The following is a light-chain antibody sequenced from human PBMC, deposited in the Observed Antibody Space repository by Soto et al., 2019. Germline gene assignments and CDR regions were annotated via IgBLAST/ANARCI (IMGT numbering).Light chain of an antibody. V-gene: IGLV1-40*01. CDR3: HSYDTTVTGEV. CDR2: GNR. J-gene: IGLJ3*02. CDR1: SSNIGAGYD. Sequence: QSVLTQPSSVSGAPGQRVTISCTGNSSNIGAGYDVHWYQQLPGTAPKLLIFGNRNRPSGVPDRFSGSKSGSSASLAITGLQAEDEADYYCHSYDTTVTGEVFGGGTKVTVL.